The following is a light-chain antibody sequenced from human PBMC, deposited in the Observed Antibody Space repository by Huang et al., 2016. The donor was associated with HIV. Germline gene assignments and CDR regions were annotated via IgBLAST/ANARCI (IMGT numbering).Light chain of an antibody. Sequence: EIVMTQSPATLSVSPGERAALSCRASQSVSSNLAWYQQNPGQAPRLLMYGASTRATGSPSRVRGSGSGTEVTLTITSLQSEDFAIYYCQQYHNWPPWTFGQGTKVEIK. CDR2: GAS. CDR1: QSVSSN. J-gene: IGKJ1*01. CDR3: QQYHNWPPWT. V-gene: IGKV3-15*01.